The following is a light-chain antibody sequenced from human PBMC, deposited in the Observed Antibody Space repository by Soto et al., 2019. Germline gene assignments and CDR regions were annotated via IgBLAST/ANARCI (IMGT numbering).Light chain of an antibody. CDR2: GAS. V-gene: IGKV3-15*01. J-gene: IGKJ2*01. Sequence: EIEMTQSPATLSVSPGERATLSCRASQSVSSNLAWYQQKPGQAPRLLIYGASTRATGIPARFSGSGSGTEFTLTISSLQSEDVAVYYCQQYNNWYTFGQGTKLEIK. CDR1: QSVSSN. CDR3: QQYNNWYT.